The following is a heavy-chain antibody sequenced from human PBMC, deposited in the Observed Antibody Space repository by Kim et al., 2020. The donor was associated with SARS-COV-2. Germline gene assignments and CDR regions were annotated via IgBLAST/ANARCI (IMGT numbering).Heavy chain of an antibody. CDR3: ARLRGGELLDY. CDR1: GGSISSSSYY. V-gene: IGHV4-39*01. Sequence: SETLSLTCTVSGGSISSSSYYWGWIRQPPGKGLEWIGSIYYSGSTYYNPSLKSRVTISVDTSKNQFSLKLSSVTAADTAVYYCARLRGGELLDYWGQGTLVTVSS. J-gene: IGHJ4*02. D-gene: IGHD1-26*01. CDR2: IYYSGST.